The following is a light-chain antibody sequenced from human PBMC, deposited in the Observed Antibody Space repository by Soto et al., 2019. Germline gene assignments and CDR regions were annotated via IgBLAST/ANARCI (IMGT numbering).Light chain of an antibody. J-gene: IGKJ1*01. V-gene: IGKV1-16*01. CDR1: QGISSY. CDR2: AAS. Sequence: DIQMTHAPSSLSASVGDGGTITCRASQGISSYLAWYQQKPGKAPKLLIYAASTLQSGVPSRFGGSGSGTDFTLTISSLQSEDFATYYRQQYNSYSTFGQGAKVDIK. CDR3: QQYNSYST.